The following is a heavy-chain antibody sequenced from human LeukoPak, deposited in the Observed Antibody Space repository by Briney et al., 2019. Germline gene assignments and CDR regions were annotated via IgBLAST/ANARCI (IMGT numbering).Heavy chain of an antibody. Sequence: GGSLRLSCAASGFTFDDYAMQWVRQAPGKGLEWVSLISGDGGGTFYADSVQGRITISRDNSRNSLYLEMNSLRTEDTAFYYCGKDVTGVVGASIDWGQGTLVTVSS. V-gene: IGHV3-43*02. D-gene: IGHD7-27*01. CDR3: GKDVTGVVGASID. CDR2: ISGDGGGT. J-gene: IGHJ4*02. CDR1: GFTFDDYA.